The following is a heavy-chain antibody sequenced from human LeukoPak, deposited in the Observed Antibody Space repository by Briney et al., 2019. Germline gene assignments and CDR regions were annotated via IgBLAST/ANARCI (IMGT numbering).Heavy chain of an antibody. CDR1: GGSFSGYY. CDR3: ARSKSSSSPNFDY. CDR2: INHSGST. J-gene: IGHJ4*02. Sequence: SETLSLTCAVYGGSFSGYYWSWIRQPPGKGLEWIGEINHSGSTNYNPSLKSRVTISVDTSKNQFSLKLSSVTAADTAVYYCARSKSSSSPNFDYWGQGTLVTVSS. D-gene: IGHD6-6*01. V-gene: IGHV4-34*01.